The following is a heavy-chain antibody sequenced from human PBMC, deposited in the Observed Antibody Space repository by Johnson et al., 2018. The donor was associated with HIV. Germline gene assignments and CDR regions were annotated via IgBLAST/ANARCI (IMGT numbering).Heavy chain of an antibody. CDR2: ISYDGSNK. J-gene: IGHJ3*02. CDR1: GFTFSSYA. D-gene: IGHD1-26*01. V-gene: IGHV3-30-3*01. Sequence: QVQLVESGGGVVQPGRSLRLSCAASGFTFSSYAMHWVRPAPGKGLEWVAVISYDGSNKYYADSVKGRFTISRDNSKNTLYLQMNSLRAEDTAVYYCAREWELLGSAFDIWGQGTMVTVSS. CDR3: AREWELLGSAFDI.